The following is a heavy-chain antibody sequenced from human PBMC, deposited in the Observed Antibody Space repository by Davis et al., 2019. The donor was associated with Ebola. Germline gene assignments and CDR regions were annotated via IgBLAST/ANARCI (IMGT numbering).Heavy chain of an antibody. CDR1: GFTFSSYW. CDR3: TRDFDYGGGY. Sequence: GESLKISCAASGFTFSSYWMSWVRQAPGKGLVWVSRINGDGSTTGYADSVKGRFTTSRDNAKNTLYLQMNSLRAEDTAVYYCTRDFDYGGGYWGQGTLVTVSS. J-gene: IGHJ4*02. V-gene: IGHV3-74*01. D-gene: IGHD4-17*01. CDR2: INGDGSTT.